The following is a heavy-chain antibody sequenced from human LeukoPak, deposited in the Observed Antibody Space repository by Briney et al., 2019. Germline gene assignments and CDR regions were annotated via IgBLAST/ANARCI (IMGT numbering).Heavy chain of an antibody. V-gene: IGHV3-30*02. CDR1: GFTFRNYD. Sequence: GGSLRLSCAASGFTFRNYDMHWVRQAPGKGLEWVAFIRYDGSNKYYADSVKGRFTISRDNSKNTLYLQMNSLRAEDTAVYYCAKGRGYSGYDSPDYWGQGTLVTVSS. CDR3: AKGRGYSGYDSPDY. J-gene: IGHJ4*02. D-gene: IGHD5-12*01. CDR2: IRYDGSNK.